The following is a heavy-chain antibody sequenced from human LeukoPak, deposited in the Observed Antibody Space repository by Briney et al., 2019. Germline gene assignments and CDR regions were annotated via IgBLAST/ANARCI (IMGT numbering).Heavy chain of an antibody. D-gene: IGHD6-6*01. CDR1: GFTFSSYG. J-gene: IGHJ4*02. CDR2: ISYDGSNK. CDR3: ARGTKYSSPYYFDY. Sequence: GRSLRLSCAASGFTFSSYGMHWVRQAPGKGLEWVAVISYDGSNKYYADSVKGRFTISRDNSKNTLYLQMNSLRAEDTAVYYCARGTKYSSPYYFDYWGQGTLVTVSS. V-gene: IGHV3-30*03.